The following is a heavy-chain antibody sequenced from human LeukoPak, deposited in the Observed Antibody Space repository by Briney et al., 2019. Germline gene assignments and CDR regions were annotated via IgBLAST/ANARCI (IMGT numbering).Heavy chain of an antibody. Sequence: RSGGSLRLSCAASGFTFSSYSMNWVRQAPGKGLEWVSYISSSSSTIYYADSVKGRFTISRDNAKNSLYLQMNSLRAEDTAVYYCASIGYCGGDCYPGDFDYWGQGTLVTVSS. D-gene: IGHD2-21*02. V-gene: IGHV3-48*04. CDR3: ASIGYCGGDCYPGDFDY. CDR1: GFTFSSYS. J-gene: IGHJ4*02. CDR2: ISSSSSTI.